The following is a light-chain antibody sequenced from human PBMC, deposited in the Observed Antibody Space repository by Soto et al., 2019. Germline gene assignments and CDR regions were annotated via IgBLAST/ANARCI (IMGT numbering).Light chain of an antibody. CDR2: GAS. CDR1: QSVSSN. Sequence: EIVMTQSPATLSVSPGERATLSCRASQSVSSNLAWYQQKPGQAPRLLIYGASTRATGVPDRFSASGFATEFTLTINGLQSEDFALYYCQQYDDWPRWTFGQGTQVDIK. CDR3: QQYDDWPRWT. V-gene: IGKV3-15*01. J-gene: IGKJ1*01.